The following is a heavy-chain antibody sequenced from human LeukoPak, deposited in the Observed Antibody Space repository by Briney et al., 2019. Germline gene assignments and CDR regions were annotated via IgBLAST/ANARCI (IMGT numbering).Heavy chain of an antibody. D-gene: IGHD3-9*01. CDR3: ARRRGKFDSTDY. CDR2: IKQDGSEK. CDR1: GFTLSSYW. Sequence: GGSLRLSCAASGFTLSSYWMSWVRQAPGKGLEWVANIKQDGSEKYYVDSVKGRFTISRDNAKNSLYLQMNSLRAEDTAVYYCARRRGKFDSTDYWGQGTLVTVSS. V-gene: IGHV3-7*01. J-gene: IGHJ4*02.